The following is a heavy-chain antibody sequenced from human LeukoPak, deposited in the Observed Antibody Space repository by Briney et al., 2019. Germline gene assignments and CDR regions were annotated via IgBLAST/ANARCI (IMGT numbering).Heavy chain of an antibody. D-gene: IGHD2-15*01. V-gene: IGHV4-38-2*02. J-gene: IGHJ5*02. CDR2: IYHSGST. Sequence: PSETLSLTRTVSGYSISSGYYWGWIRQPPGKGLEWIGSIYHSGSTYYNPSLKSRVTISVDTSKNQFSLKLSSVTAADTAVYYCARDPNLGYCSGGSCYSGWFDPWGQGTLVTVSS. CDR1: GYSISSGYY. CDR3: ARDPNLGYCSGGSCYSGWFDP.